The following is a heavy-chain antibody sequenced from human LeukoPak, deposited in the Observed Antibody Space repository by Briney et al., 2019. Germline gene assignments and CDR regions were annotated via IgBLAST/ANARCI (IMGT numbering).Heavy chain of an antibody. V-gene: IGHV4-30-4*08. CDR2: IYYSGST. D-gene: IGHD3-10*01. Sequence: PSETLSLTCTVSGGSISSGDYYWSWIRQPPGKGLEWIGYIYYSGSTYYNPSLKSRVTISVDTSKNQFSLKLSSVTAADTAVYYCARGWTMVRGVPSLDYWGQRTLVTVSS. CDR1: GGSISSGDYY. J-gene: IGHJ4*02. CDR3: ARGWTMVRGVPSLDY.